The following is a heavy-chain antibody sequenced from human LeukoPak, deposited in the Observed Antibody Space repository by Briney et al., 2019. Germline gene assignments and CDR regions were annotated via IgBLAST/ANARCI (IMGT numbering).Heavy chain of an antibody. CDR1: GFTFSNYW. CDR3: ARAREWLAWDAFDI. V-gene: IGHV3-7*04. Sequence: GGSLRLSCAASGFTFSNYWMSWVRQAPGKGLEWVANITQDGSEKYYVDSVKGRFTISRDNAKNSLYLKMNSLRAEDTAVYYCARAREWLAWDAFDIWGQGTMVTVSS. J-gene: IGHJ3*02. D-gene: IGHD6-19*01. CDR2: ITQDGSEK.